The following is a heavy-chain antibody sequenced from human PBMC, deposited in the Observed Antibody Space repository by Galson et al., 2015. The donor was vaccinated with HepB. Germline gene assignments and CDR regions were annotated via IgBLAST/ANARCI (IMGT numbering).Heavy chain of an antibody. V-gene: IGHV3-7*03. CDR2: INKDGNDK. Sequence: SLRLSCAASGFTFTDYWMSWVRQAPGKGLEWVANINKDGNDKYYVDSVEGRFTVSRDNAKNSLYLQMNSLRVEDTALHYCARADALRTVDSWGQGALVTVSS. J-gene: IGHJ4*02. CDR1: GFTFTDYW. CDR3: ARADALRTVDS.